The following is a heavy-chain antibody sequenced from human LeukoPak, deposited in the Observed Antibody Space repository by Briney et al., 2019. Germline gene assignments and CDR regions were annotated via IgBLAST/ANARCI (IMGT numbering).Heavy chain of an antibody. J-gene: IGHJ4*02. CDR2: INHSGST. Sequence: PSETLSLTCAVYGGSFSGYYWSWIRQPPGKGLEWIGEINHSGSTNCNPSLKSRVTISVDTSKNQFSLKLSSVTAADTAVYYCARIGSGWYIRIDYWGQGTLVTVSS. CDR3: ARIGSGWYIRIDY. CDR1: GGSFSGYY. V-gene: IGHV4-34*01. D-gene: IGHD6-19*01.